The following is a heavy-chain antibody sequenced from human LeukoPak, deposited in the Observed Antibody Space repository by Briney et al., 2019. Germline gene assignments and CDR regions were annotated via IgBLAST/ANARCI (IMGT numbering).Heavy chain of an antibody. CDR1: GFTFSDHY. D-gene: IGHD2-15*01. CDR2: IRNKANSYTT. V-gene: IGHV3-72*01. Sequence: PGGSLRLSCAASGFTFSDHYMDWVRQAPWKGLEWVGRIRNKANSYTTEYAASVKGRFTISRDDSKNSLYLQMNSLKTEDTALYYCARVGCTGGSCYDFDYWGQGTLVTVSS. CDR3: ARVGCTGGSCYDFDY. J-gene: IGHJ4*02.